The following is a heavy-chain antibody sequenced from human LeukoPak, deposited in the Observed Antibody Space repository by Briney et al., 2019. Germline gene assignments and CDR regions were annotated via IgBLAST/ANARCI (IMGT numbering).Heavy chain of an antibody. CDR2: INPNSGGT. V-gene: IGHV1-2*02. CDR1: GYTFTGYY. Sequence: ASVKVSCKASGYTFTGYYMHWVRQAPGQGLEWMGWINPNSGGTKYAQKFQGRVTMTRDTSISTAYMELSRLRSEDTAVYYCARAKGYYDILTGYFGYNWFDPWGQGTLVTVSS. CDR3: ARAKGYYDILTGYFGYNWFDP. J-gene: IGHJ5*02. D-gene: IGHD3-9*01.